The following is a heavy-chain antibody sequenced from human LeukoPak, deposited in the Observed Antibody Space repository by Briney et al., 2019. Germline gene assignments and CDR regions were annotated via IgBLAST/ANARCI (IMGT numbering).Heavy chain of an antibody. CDR3: AIGEYYYDSSGYHYGY. CDR1: GGPFSGYY. Sequence: SETLSLTCAVYGGPFSGYYWSWIRQPPGKGLEWIGEINHSGSTNYNPSLKSRVTISVDTSKNQFSLKLSSVTAADTAVYYCAIGEYYYDSSGYHYGYWGQGTLVTVSS. D-gene: IGHD3-22*01. CDR2: INHSGST. V-gene: IGHV4-34*01. J-gene: IGHJ4*02.